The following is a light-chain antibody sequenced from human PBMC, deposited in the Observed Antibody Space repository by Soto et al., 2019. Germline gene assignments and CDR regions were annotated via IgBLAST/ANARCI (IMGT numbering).Light chain of an antibody. J-gene: IGKJ1*01. V-gene: IGKV3-15*01. CDR3: HQYNYWPRS. CDR2: GAS. Sequence: EIVLTQSPGTLSLSPGERATLSCRASQSVSSSYLAWYQQKPGQSPRLLIYGASSRATGVPVRFSGSGSGTEFTLTISSLQSEDFALYYCHQYNYWPRSFGQGTKVDIK. CDR1: QSVSSSY.